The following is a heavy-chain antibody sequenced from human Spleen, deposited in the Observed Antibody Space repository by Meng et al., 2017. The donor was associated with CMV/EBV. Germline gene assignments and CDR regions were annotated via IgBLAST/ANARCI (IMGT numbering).Heavy chain of an antibody. Sequence: SETLSLTCAVYGDSFSNYFWNWIRQPPGKGLEWIGEINNKGSTSYNPSLKSRVTISVDTSKNHFSLKLSSVTAADTAVYYCARGPRGYSYEKDWFDPWGQGTLVTVSS. CDR3: ARGPRGYSYEKDWFDP. CDR1: GDSFSNYF. CDR2: INNKGST. V-gene: IGHV4-34*01. J-gene: IGHJ5*02. D-gene: IGHD5-18*01.